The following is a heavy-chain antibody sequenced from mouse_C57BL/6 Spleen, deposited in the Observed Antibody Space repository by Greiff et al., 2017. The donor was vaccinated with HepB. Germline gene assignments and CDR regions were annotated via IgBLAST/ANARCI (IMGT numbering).Heavy chain of an antibody. CDR2: INPSNGGT. Sequence: QVQLQQPGPELVKPGASVKLSCKASGYTFTSYWMHWVKQRPGQGLEWIGNINPSNGGTNYNEKFKSKATLTVDKSSSTAYMQLSSLTSEDSAVYYCARLETAQAVYYFDYWGQGTTLTVSS. J-gene: IGHJ2*01. CDR1: GYTFTSYW. D-gene: IGHD3-2*02. V-gene: IGHV1-53*01. CDR3: ARLETAQAVYYFDY.